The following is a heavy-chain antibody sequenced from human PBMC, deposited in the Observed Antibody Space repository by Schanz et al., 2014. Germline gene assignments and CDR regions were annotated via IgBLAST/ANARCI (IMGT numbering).Heavy chain of an antibody. J-gene: IGHJ4*02. V-gene: IGHV3-33*01. CDR3: ARDKGGYYPFDY. CDR2: IWYDGSNK. Sequence: QVQLVESGGGVVQPGRSLRLSCAASGFTFNSYGMHWVRQAPGKGLEWVAFIWYDGSNKYYADSVKGRFTISRDNSKNTLYVQMNSLRAEDTAVYYCARDKGGYYPFDYWGQGSLVTVSS. D-gene: IGHD3-22*01. CDR1: GFTFNSYG.